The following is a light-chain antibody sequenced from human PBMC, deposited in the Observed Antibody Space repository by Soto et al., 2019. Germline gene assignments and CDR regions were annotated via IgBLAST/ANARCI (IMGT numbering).Light chain of an antibody. CDR2: KIS. V-gene: IGKV2-30*01. J-gene: IGKJ2*01. CDR1: QARVYSDGNIH. Sequence: EVGLTQSPLSLPVTLGQPASTSCKSTQARVYSDGNIHLNWFHQRPGQSPRRLIHKISDRDSGVPDRFSGSGSGTDFTLEISRVEAEDVGIYYCMQGTHWPFTFGQGTKLEIK. CDR3: MQGTHWPFT.